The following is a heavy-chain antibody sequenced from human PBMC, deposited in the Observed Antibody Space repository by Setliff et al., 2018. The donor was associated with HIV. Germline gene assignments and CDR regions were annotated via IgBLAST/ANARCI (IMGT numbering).Heavy chain of an antibody. CDR1: GASFSDYS. J-gene: IGHJ4*02. D-gene: IGHD5-12*01. Sequence: LSFTCAVYGASFSDYSWSWIRQPPGKGLEWIGEINHSGSTNYNPSLKTRVTISVDTSKNQFSLKLTSVTAADTAVYYCAKSPGFTGYGGSGWGQGTLVTVSS. V-gene: IGHV4-34*01. CDR2: INHSGST. CDR3: AKSPGFTGYGGSG.